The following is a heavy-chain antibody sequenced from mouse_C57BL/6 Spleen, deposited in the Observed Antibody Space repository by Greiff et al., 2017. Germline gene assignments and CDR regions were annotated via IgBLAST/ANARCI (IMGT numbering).Heavy chain of an antibody. D-gene: IGHD1-1*01. CDR3: AREASITTVVATNFDY. CDR1: GYAFSSSW. J-gene: IGHJ2*01. V-gene: IGHV1-82*01. CDR2: IYPGDGDT. Sequence: QVQLQQSGPELVKPGASVKISCKASGYAFSSSWMNWVKQRPGKGLEWIGRIYPGDGDTNYNGKFKGKATLTADKSSSTAYMHLSSLTSEDSAVYFCAREASITTVVATNFDYWGQGTTLTVSS.